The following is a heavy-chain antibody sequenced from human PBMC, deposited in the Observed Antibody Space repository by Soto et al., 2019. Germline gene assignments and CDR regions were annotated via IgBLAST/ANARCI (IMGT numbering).Heavy chain of an antibody. CDR1: GYTFTSYG. D-gene: IGHD2-21*01. CDR2: ISAYNGNT. CDR3: ARTHCGGDCPLLAAHNWFDP. Sequence: ASVKVSCKASGYTFTSYGISWVRQAPGQGLEWMGWISAYNGNTNYAQKLQGRVTMTTDTSTSTAYMELRSLRSDDTAVYYCARTHCGGDCPLLAAHNWFDPWGQGTLVTVSS. V-gene: IGHV1-18*01. J-gene: IGHJ5*02.